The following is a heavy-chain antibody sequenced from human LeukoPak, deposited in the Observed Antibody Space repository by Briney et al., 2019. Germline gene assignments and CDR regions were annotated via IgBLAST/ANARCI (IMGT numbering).Heavy chain of an antibody. Sequence: GGSLRLSCVMSGFTFSNYAMNWVRQAPGKGLEWVSDISTSSDSTYHIESVRGRFTISRDNSKNTLYLQMNSLRVDDTAVYYGASGLYGGVFDNWGQGTLVTVSS. V-gene: IGHV3-23*01. D-gene: IGHD4/OR15-4a*01. J-gene: IGHJ4*02. CDR2: ISTSSDST. CDR1: GFTFSNYA. CDR3: ASGLYGGVFDN.